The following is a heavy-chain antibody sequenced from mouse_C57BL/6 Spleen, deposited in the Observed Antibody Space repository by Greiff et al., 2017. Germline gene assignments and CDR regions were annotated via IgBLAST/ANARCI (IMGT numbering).Heavy chain of an antibody. CDR2: INPGSGGT. D-gene: IGHD1-1*01. Sequence: VQLQQSGAELVRPGTSVKVSCKASGYAFTNYLIEWVKQRPGQGLEWIGVINPGSGGTNYNKKFKGKATLTADKTSSTAYMQLSHLTSEDSAVYYCARGDYGSSDAMEYGGQGTSVTVSA. V-gene: IGHV1-54*01. CDR3: ARGDYGSSDAMEY. J-gene: IGHJ4*01. CDR1: GYAFTNYL.